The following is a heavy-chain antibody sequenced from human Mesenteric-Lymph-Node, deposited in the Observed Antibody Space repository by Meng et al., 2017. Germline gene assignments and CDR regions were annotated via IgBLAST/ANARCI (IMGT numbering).Heavy chain of an antibody. Sequence: GGSLRLSCAASGFTFSNYAMTWVRQAPGKGLEWVSAISISGGSTYYADSVKGRFTISRDNSKNTLYLQMNSLRAEDTAVYYCARGVAGTMVYWGQGTLVTVSS. V-gene: IGHV3-23*01. CDR1: GFTFSNYA. CDR2: ISISGGST. CDR3: ARGVAGTMVY. D-gene: IGHD6-19*01. J-gene: IGHJ4*02.